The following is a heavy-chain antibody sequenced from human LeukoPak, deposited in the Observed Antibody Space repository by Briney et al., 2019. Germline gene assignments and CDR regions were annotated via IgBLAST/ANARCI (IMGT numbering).Heavy chain of an antibody. CDR2: INHSGST. CDR3: AREADTALDY. D-gene: IGHD5-18*01. J-gene: IGHJ4*02. CDR1: GGSFSGYY. Sequence: PSETLSLTCAVYGGSFSGYYWSWIRQPPGKGLEWIGEINHSGSTNYNPSLKSRVTISVDTSKNQFSLKLSSVTAADTAVYYCAREADTALDYWGQGTLVTVSS. V-gene: IGHV4-34*01.